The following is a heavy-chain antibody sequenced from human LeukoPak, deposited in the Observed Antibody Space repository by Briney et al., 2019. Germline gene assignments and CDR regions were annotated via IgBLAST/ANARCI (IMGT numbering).Heavy chain of an antibody. V-gene: IGHV1-8*01. CDR2: MNPNSGNT. CDR3: AKDASGIDTFGGVIVESIDY. D-gene: IGHD3-16*02. Sequence: ASVKVSCKASGYTFTSYDINWVRQATGQGLEWMGWMNPNSGNTGYAQKFQGRVTMTRDTSISTAYMELRRLRSDDTAVYYCAKDASGIDTFGGVIVESIDYWGQGTLVTVSS. CDR1: GYTFTSYD. J-gene: IGHJ4*02.